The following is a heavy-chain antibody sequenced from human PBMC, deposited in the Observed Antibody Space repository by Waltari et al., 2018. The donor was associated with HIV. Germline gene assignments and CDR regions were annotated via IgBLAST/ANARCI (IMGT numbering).Heavy chain of an antibody. J-gene: IGHJ4*02. CDR3: ARKSDFDY. CDR1: GFQFSSYW. CDR2: ISPDGSQS. V-gene: IGHV3-7*01. Sequence: EVQLVQSGGGLVRPGGSLRLSWEGSGFQFSSYWMNGVRQVSGSGLERVAYISPDGSQSYYADFVKGRFTISRDNAKSSVYLEMNSLRADDTAMYFCARKSDFDYWGRGTQVTVSS.